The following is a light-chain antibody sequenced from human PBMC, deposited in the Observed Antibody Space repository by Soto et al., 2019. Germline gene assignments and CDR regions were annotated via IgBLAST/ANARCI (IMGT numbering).Light chain of an antibody. Sequence: QSVLTHPASVSGSPGQSLTISCTGTSGDIGTYYYVSWYQHPPGKAPKLIIYEVSNRPSGVSSRFSGSKSGNTASLTISGLQAEEEADYYCCSYTSTYPYVFGTGTKVTVL. CDR3: CSYTSTYPYV. CDR1: SGDIGTYYY. J-gene: IGLJ1*01. V-gene: IGLV2-14*01. CDR2: EVS.